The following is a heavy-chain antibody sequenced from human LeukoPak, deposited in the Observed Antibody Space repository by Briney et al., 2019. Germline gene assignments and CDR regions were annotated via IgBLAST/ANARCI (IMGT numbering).Heavy chain of an antibody. V-gene: IGHV1-2*02. CDR2: INPNRGGT. CDR3: ARGAESSYGSGLGWFDP. J-gene: IGHJ5*02. Sequence: ASVKVSCKASGYTFTGYYMHWVRQAPGQGLEWMGWINPNRGGTNFAQKFQGRVTMTRDTSIATAYMELSRLRSDDTAVYYCARGAESSYGSGLGWFDPWSQGTLVTVSS. CDR1: GYTFTGYY. D-gene: IGHD3-10*01.